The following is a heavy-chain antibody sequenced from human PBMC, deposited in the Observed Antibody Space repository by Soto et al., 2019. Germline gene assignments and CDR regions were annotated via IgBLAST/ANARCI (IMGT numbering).Heavy chain of an antibody. D-gene: IGHD2-21*01. Sequence: EVQLLESGGGLLQPGGSLRLSCVASGFTFSNWMHWVRRVPGRGLVWVSRINADGSETNYEDSVEGRFTISRDNPKNTLYLQMNSLRAEDTAVYYCARDGEGFWGQGTLVTVSS. CDR2: INADGSET. CDR1: GFTFSNW. V-gene: IGHV3-74*01. J-gene: IGHJ4*02. CDR3: ARDGEGF.